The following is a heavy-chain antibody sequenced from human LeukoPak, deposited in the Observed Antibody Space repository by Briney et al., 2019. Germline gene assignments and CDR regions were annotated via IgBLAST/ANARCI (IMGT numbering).Heavy chain of an antibody. J-gene: IGHJ1*01. CDR3: ARAHSSGWLVFQH. V-gene: IGHV1-2*02. Sequence: VASVKVSCKASGYTFTGYYIHWVRQAPGQGLEWMGWISPNSGGTNYAQNFQGRVTMTRDTSIRTAYMELSTLRSDDTALYYCARAHSSGWLVFQHWGQGTLVTVSS. CDR1: GYTFTGYY. D-gene: IGHD6-19*01. CDR2: ISPNSGGT.